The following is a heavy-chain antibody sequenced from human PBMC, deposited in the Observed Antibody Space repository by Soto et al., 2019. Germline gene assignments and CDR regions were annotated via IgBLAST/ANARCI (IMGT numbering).Heavy chain of an antibody. CDR3: ATGSIQYDFWSGYWPMDV. D-gene: IGHD3-3*01. Sequence: ASGKVSCKVSGYTLTELSMHWVRQAPGKGLEWMGGFDPEDGETIYAQKFQGRVTMTEDTSTDTAYMELSSLRSEDTAVYYCATGSIQYDFWSGYWPMDVWGQGTTVTVSS. CDR2: FDPEDGET. CDR1: GYTLTELS. J-gene: IGHJ6*02. V-gene: IGHV1-24*01.